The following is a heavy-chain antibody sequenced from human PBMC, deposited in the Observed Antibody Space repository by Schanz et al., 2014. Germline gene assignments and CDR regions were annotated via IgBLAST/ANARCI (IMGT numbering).Heavy chain of an antibody. Sequence: VQLVESGGGVVQPGGSLRLSCAVSGFIVRSNYMTWVRQAPGKGLEWVSFVHPGGSTYYPDSVKGRFTISRDSSKNTLYLQMNTLRAEDTAVYYCARKMKLGVYGGKGHDSLDLWGQGTMVTVSS. CDR1: GFIVRSNY. CDR3: ARKMKLGVYGGKGHDSLDL. D-gene: IGHD4-17*01. V-gene: IGHV3-66*02. CDR2: VHPGGST. J-gene: IGHJ3*01.